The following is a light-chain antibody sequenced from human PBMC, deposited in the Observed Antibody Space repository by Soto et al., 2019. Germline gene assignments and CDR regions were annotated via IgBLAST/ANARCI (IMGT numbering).Light chain of an antibody. Sequence: DIQMTQSPSTLSASVGDRVTITCRASQSISSWLAWYQQKPGKAPKLLIYDASSLESGVPSRFSGSGFGTEFTLTISGLQPDDFATYYCQRYNSYFPAFGQGTKLEIK. J-gene: IGKJ2*01. CDR3: QRYNSYFPA. V-gene: IGKV1-5*01. CDR2: DAS. CDR1: QSISSW.